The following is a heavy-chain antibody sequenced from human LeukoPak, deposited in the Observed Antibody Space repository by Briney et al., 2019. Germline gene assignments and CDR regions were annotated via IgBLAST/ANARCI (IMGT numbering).Heavy chain of an antibody. CDR3: AKVLGASDNGGFGY. CDR2: ISSRSSYI. CDR1: GITFSDYS. Sequence: KPGGSLRLSCAASGITFSDYSMNWVPQAPGKGLEWVSSISSRSSYIYYANSVKGRFNISRDNAKNSLYLQMNSLRAEDTALYYCAKVLGASDNGGFGYWGQGTLVTVSS. J-gene: IGHJ4*02. V-gene: IGHV3-21*01. D-gene: IGHD1-26*01.